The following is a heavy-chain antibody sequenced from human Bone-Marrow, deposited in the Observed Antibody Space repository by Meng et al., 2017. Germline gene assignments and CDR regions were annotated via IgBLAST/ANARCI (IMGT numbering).Heavy chain of an antibody. Sequence: LRLSCTVSGDSIGSGNYYWNWMRQPAGKGLEWIGRLHATGSTTTNPSLKSRVTISIDKSKNQFSLQLKSVTAADTAVYYCARERVLGIIFWFDTWGQGTLVTVSS. CDR2: LHATGST. CDR3: ARERVLGIIFWFDT. D-gene: IGHD3-10*01. V-gene: IGHV4-61*02. CDR1: GDSIGSGNYY. J-gene: IGHJ5*01.